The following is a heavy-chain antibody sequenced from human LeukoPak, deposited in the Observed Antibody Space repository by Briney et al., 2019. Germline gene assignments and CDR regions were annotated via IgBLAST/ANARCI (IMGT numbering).Heavy chain of an antibody. CDR1: GYTPSELS. CDR3: ATAQDIVAARRGLRFDY. CDR2: FDPEDGET. V-gene: IGHV1-24*01. Sequence: SVKVSCKVSGYTPSELSMQWVRQAPGKGLEWRGAFDPEDGETIYAQKFQGRVTMTEDTSTDTAYMELSSLRSEDTAVYYCATAQDIVAARRGLRFDYWGQGTLVTVSS. J-gene: IGHJ4*02. D-gene: IGHD5-12*01.